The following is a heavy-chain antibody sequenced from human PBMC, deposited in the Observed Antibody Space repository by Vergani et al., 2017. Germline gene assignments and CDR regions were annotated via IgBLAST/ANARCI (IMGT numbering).Heavy chain of an antibody. V-gene: IGHV3-33*01. CDR1: SFQLGDYG. Sequence: QVQLVESGGGVVQPGRSLRLSCTPSSFQLGDYGMHWVRQAPGRGLEWVSMTWYEGNNNYYADSVEGRFTISKDLSKNTLYLQMNGLRGDDTAVYYCARETRDTPSSLDYWGQGTLVTVSS. CDR2: TWYEGNNN. D-gene: IGHD5-24*01. J-gene: IGHJ4*02. CDR3: ARETRDTPSSLDY.